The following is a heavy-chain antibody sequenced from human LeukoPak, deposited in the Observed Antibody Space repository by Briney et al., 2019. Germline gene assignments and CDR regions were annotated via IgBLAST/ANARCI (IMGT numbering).Heavy chain of an antibody. J-gene: IGHJ5*02. V-gene: IGHV1-69*04. CDR3: ARGPYYYDSSGYYHMNNWFDP. CDR2: IIPILGIA. CDR1: GGTFSSYA. D-gene: IGHD3-22*01. Sequence: SVKVSCKASGGTFSSYAISWVRQAPGQGLEWMRRIIPILGIANYAQKFQGRVTITADKSTSTAYMELSSLRSEDTAVYYCARGPYYYDSSGYYHMNNWFDPWGQGTLVTVSS.